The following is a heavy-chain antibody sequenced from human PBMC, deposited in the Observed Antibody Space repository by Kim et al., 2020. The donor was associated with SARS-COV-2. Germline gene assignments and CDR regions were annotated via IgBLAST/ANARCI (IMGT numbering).Heavy chain of an antibody. CDR1: GYSFTSYW. V-gene: IGHV5-51*01. CDR3: ARRGYSYGWGGVYYYMDV. J-gene: IGHJ6*03. CDR2: IYPGDSDT. D-gene: IGHD5-18*01. Sequence: GESLKISCKGSGYSFTSYWIGWVRQMPGKGLEWMGIIYPGDSDTRYSPSFHGQVTISADKSISTAYLQWSSLKASDTAMYYCARRGYSYGWGGVYYYMDVWGKGTTVTVSS.